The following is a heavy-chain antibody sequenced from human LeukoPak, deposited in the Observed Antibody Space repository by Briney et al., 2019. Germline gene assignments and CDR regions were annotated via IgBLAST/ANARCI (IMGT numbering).Heavy chain of an antibody. CDR3: AKPDCSGGSCYHPRPDY. D-gene: IGHD2-15*01. V-gene: IGHV3-23*01. J-gene: IGHJ4*02. CDR2: ISGSGGST. Sequence: GGSLRLSCAASGFTFSSYAMSWVRQAPGKGLEWVSAISGSGGSTYYADSVKGRFTISRDNSKNTLYLQMNSLRAEDTAVYYCAKPDCSGGSCYHPRPDYWGQGTLVTVSS. CDR1: GFTFSSYA.